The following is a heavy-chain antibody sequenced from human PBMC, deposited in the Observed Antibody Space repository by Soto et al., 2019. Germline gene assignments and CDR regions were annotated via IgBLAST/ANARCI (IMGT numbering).Heavy chain of an antibody. D-gene: IGHD1-1*01. Sequence: SGPTLVNPTQTLTLTCTLSGISLSTSGVGLGWIRQTPGKALEWLALVYWNDDKHYRPSLKSRLTITKDTSKNQAILTMTNMDPVDTATYYCARGLATLPVFAFDIWGQGTEVTVSS. CDR1: GISLSTSGVG. CDR2: VYWNDDK. CDR3: ARGLATLPVFAFDI. V-gene: IGHV2-5*01. J-gene: IGHJ3*02.